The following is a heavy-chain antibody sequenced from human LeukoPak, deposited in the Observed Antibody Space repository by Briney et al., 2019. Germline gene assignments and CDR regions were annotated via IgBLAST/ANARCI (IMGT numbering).Heavy chain of an antibody. D-gene: IGHD3-22*01. CDR3: AREVSTGYSSLDY. CDR2: INLKSGGT. CDR1: GYSFTGYS. Sequence: GASVKVSCKASGYSFTGYSIDWVRQAPGQGLEWMGWINLKSGGTNYAQKFQARVTMTRETSISTAYMELSRLRSDDTAVYYCAREVSTGYSSLDYWGQGTLVTVSS. V-gene: IGHV1-2*02. J-gene: IGHJ4*02.